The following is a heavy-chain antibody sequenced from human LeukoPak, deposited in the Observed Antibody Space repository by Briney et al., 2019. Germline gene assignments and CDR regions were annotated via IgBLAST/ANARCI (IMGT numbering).Heavy chain of an antibody. CDR1: GGSISSYY. D-gene: IGHD2-21*02. Sequence: SETLSLTCTVSGGSISSYYWSWIRQPPGKGLEWIGYIYYSGSTNYNPSLKSRVTISVDTSKNQFSLKLSSATAADTAVYYCARDRGLAYCGGDCYADAFDIWGQGTMVTVSS. J-gene: IGHJ3*02. CDR3: ARDRGLAYCGGDCYADAFDI. V-gene: IGHV4-59*01. CDR2: IYYSGST.